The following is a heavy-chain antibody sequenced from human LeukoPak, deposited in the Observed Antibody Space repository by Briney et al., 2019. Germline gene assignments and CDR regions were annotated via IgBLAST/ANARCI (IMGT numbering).Heavy chain of an antibody. Sequence: ASVKVSCKASGYTFTSYYMHWVRQAPGQGPEWMGIINPRGGSTTLAQKFQDRVTMTRDTSTSTAYMELRSLRSDDTAVYYCASHSSSWYDQYFQHWGQGTLVTVSS. J-gene: IGHJ1*01. CDR3: ASHSSSWYDQYFQH. CDR1: GYTFTSYY. D-gene: IGHD6-13*01. V-gene: IGHV1-46*01. CDR2: INPRGGST.